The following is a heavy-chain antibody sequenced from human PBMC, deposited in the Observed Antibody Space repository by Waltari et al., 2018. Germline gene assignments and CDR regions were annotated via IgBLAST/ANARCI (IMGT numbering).Heavy chain of an antibody. CDR2: ISYDGSNK. V-gene: IGHV3-30-3*01. Sequence: QVQLVESGGGVVQPGRSLRLSCAASGFTFSSYAMHWVRQAPGKGLGWVAVISYDGSNKYYADSVKGRFTISRDNSKNTLYLQMNSLRAEDTAVYYCAREQEEYSSGWGDWGQGTLVTVSS. D-gene: IGHD6-19*01. CDR3: AREQEEYSSGWGD. CDR1: GFTFSSYA. J-gene: IGHJ4*02.